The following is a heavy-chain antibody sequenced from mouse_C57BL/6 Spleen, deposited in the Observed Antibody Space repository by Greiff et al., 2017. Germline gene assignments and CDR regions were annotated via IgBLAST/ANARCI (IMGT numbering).Heavy chain of an antibody. V-gene: IGHV1-64*01. CDR2: IHPNSGST. CDR3: ARYYYDGYPYAMDY. J-gene: IGHJ4*01. D-gene: IGHD2-3*01. Sequence: VQLQQSGAELVKPGASVKLSCKASGYTFTSYWMHWVKQRPGQGLEWIGMIHPNSGSTNYNEKFKSKATLTVDKSSSTAYMQLISLTSEDSAVYYCARYYYDGYPYAMDYWGQGTSVTVSS. CDR1: GYTFTSYW.